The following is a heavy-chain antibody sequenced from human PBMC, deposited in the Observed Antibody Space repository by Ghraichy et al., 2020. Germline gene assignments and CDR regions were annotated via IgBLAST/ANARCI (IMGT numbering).Heavy chain of an antibody. CDR3: AGGYATAEYYYYYMDV. D-gene: IGHD5-12*01. Sequence: GGSLRLSCAASGFTFSDYYMSWIRQAPGKGLEWVSYISSTSYYTNYAESVRGRFTISRDNANNSLYLHMNSLRAEDTAVYHCAGGYATAEYYYYYMDVWGKGTTVTVSS. J-gene: IGHJ6*03. V-gene: IGHV3-11*06. CDR1: GFTFSDYY. CDR2: ISSTSYYT.